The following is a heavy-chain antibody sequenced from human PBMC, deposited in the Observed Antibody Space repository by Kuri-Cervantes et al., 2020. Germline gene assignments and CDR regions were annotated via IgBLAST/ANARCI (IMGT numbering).Heavy chain of an antibody. CDR2: IKQDGSEK. CDR1: GFIFNTYW. CDR3: ARDRYFPTYYYGSGRVTADY. V-gene: IGHV3-7*03. J-gene: IGHJ4*02. Sequence: GESLKISCAASGFIFNTYWMSWVRQAPGKGPEWVANIKQDGSEKYYVDSVKGRFTISRDNAKNSLYLQMNSLRAEDTAVYYCARDRYFPTYYYGSGRVTADYWGQRTLVTVSS. D-gene: IGHD3-10*01.